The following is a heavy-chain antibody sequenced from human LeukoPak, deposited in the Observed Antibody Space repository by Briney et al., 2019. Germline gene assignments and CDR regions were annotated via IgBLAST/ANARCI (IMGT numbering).Heavy chain of an antibody. V-gene: IGHV4-59*01. CDR2: IYYSGST. J-gene: IGHJ4*02. CDR1: GGSISSYY. CDR3: ARSSSSGDFDY. Sequence: SSETLSLTCTVSGGSISSYYWSWIRQPPGKGLEWIGYIYYSGSTNYNPSLKSRVTISVDTSKNQFSLKLSSVTAADTAVYYCARSSSSGDFDYWGQGTLVTVSS. D-gene: IGHD6-13*01.